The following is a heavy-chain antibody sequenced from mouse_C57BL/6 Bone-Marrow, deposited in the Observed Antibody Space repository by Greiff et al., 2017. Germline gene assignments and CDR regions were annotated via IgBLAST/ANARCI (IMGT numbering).Heavy chain of an antibody. J-gene: IGHJ4*01. CDR1: GFNIKDDY. CDR3: TTLDYGSSYAMDY. Sequence: EVKVVESGAELVRPGASVKLSCTASGFNIKDDYMHWVKQRPEQGLEWIGWIDPENGDTEYASKFQGKATITADTSSNTAYLQLSSLTSEDTAVYYCTTLDYGSSYAMDYWGQGTSVTVSS. V-gene: IGHV14-4*01. CDR2: IDPENGDT. D-gene: IGHD1-1*01.